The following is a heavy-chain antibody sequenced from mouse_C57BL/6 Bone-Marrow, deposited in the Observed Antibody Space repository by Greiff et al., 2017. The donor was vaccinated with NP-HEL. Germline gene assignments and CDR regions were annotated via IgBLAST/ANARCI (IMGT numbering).Heavy chain of an antibody. V-gene: IGHV5-2*01. CDR3: ASYYSNYWFAY. J-gene: IGHJ3*01. D-gene: IGHD2-5*01. CDR1: EYEFPSHD. CDR2: INSDGGST. Sequence: EVKLMESGGGLVQPGESLKLSCESNEYEFPSHDMSWVRKTPEKRLELVAAINSDGGSTYYPDPMERRFIISRDNTKKTLYLQMSSLRSEDTALYYCASYYSNYWFAYWGQGTLVTVSA.